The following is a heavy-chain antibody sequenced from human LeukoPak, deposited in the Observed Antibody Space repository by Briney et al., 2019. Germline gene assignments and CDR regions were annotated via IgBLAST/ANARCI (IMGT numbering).Heavy chain of an antibody. CDR2: IYYSGST. V-gene: IGHV4-59*01. D-gene: IGHD6-6*01. CDR3: ARSYSSLDFDY. Sequence: PSETLSLTCTVSGGSISSYYWSWIRQPPGKGLEWIGYIYYSGSTNYNPSLKSRVTISVDTSKNQFSLKLSSVTAADTAVYYCARSYSSLDFDYWGQGTLVTVSS. J-gene: IGHJ4*02. CDR1: GGSISSYY.